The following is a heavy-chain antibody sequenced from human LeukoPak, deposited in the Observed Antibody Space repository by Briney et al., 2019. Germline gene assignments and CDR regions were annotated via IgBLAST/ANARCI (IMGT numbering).Heavy chain of an antibody. J-gene: IGHJ4*02. CDR1: GGSISSYY. CDR3: ASHVKYDILTGYYKDY. Sequence: PSETLSLTCTVSGGSISSYYWSWIRQPPGKGLEWIGYIYYSGSTNYNPSLKSRVTISVDTPKNQFSLKLSSVTAADTAVYYCASHVKYDILTGYYKDYWGQGTLVTVSS. V-gene: IGHV4-59*01. CDR2: IYYSGST. D-gene: IGHD3-9*01.